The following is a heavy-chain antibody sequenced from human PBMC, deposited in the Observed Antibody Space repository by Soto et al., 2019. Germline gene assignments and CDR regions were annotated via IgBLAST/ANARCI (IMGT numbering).Heavy chain of an antibody. CDR3: AHVVTRLWYFDL. CDR1: GFSLSTSGVG. D-gene: IGHD2-21*02. V-gene: IGHV2-5*02. CDR2: IYWDDDK. Sequence: QITLKESGPTLVKPTQTLTLFCTFSGFSLSTSGVGVGWIRQPPGKALEWLALIYWDDDKRYSPSLKSRLTITNHTSKTQVVLTMTNMDPVDTATYYCAHVVTRLWYFDLWGRGTLVTVSS. J-gene: IGHJ2*01.